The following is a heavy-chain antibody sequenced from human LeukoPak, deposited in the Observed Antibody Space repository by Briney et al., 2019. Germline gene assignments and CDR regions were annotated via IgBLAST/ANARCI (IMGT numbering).Heavy chain of an antibody. CDR3: ARETTLGRPFDV. J-gene: IGHJ3*01. D-gene: IGHD4-17*01. CDR2: MHTNGNV. CDR1: GASVRTYF. V-gene: IGHV4-4*07. Sequence: SETLSLTCTVSGASVRTYFWTWIRQPAGKGLEWIGRMHTNGNVDYSPALNSRVTMSLDTSQSQFSLNLTSVTAADTAVYYCARETTLGRPFDVWGQGTMVTVSS.